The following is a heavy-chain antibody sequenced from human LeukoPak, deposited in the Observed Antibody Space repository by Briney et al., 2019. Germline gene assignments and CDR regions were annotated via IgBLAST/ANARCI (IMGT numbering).Heavy chain of an antibody. Sequence: GASVKVSCKASGYTFTNYYIHWVRQAPGQGLEWMGMIIPSDGFTTYAQKFQGRLTMTRDMSTSTVYMELSRLRSDDTAVYYCARDLMVRGPMDVWGKGTTVTVSS. V-gene: IGHV1-46*01. CDR2: IIPSDGFT. CDR1: GYTFTNYY. D-gene: IGHD3-10*01. CDR3: ARDLMVRGPMDV. J-gene: IGHJ6*03.